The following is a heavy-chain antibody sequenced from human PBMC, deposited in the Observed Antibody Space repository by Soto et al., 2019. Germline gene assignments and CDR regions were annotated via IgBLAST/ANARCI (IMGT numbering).Heavy chain of an antibody. Sequence: GGSLRLSGAASEFTYIGYPMSWVRQAPGKGLEWVSAISGSGGSTYYADSVKGRFTISRDNSKNTLYLQMNSLRAEDTAVYYCAKVHQYDYIWGSSFFDYWGQGTVVTVSS. CDR3: AKVHQYDYIWGSSFFDY. V-gene: IGHV3-23*01. D-gene: IGHD3-16*01. CDR2: ISGSGGST. J-gene: IGHJ4*02. CDR1: EFTYIGYP.